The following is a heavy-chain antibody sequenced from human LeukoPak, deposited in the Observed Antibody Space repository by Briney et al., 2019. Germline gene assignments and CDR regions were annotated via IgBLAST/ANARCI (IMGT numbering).Heavy chain of an antibody. CDR2: IYASGST. CDR1: GGSISSGTYF. D-gene: IGHD3-3*01. Sequence: SETLSLTCTVSGGSISSGTYFWSWIRQPAGKGLEWIGRIYASGSTNYNPSLKSRVTISVDTSKNQFSLKLSSVTAADTAVYYCAREYLLYEYYYYYMDVWGKGTTVTVSS. J-gene: IGHJ6*03. CDR3: AREYLLYEYYYYYMDV. V-gene: IGHV4-61*02.